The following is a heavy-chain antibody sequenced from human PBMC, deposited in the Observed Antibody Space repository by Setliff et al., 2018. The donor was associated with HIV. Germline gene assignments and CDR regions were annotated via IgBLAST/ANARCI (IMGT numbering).Heavy chain of an antibody. CDR1: GGSISTYF. CDR2: IYTSGST. D-gene: IGHD3-10*01. J-gene: IGHJ3*01. V-gene: IGHV4-4*08. CDR3: ARVRSYGSAYDAFDC. Sequence: SETLSLTCTVSGGSISTYFWTWIRQPPGKGLEWIGYIYTSGSTNYNPSLRSRVTISVDTSKNHFSLSLTSVTAADPAVYYCARVRSYGSAYDAFDCWGPGTMVTVSS.